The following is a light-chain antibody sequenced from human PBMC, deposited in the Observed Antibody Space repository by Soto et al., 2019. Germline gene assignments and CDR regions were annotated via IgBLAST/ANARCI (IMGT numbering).Light chain of an antibody. J-gene: IGKJ1*01. Sequence: DIQMTQSPSTLSASVGDRVTLTCRASQSVSNWLAWYQQKPGKAPKLLIYDVSSLKSGVPSRFSGSGSGTEFARTISSLQPDDFATYYCLQYKAYSTFGQGTKVEIK. CDR3: LQYKAYST. CDR2: DVS. V-gene: IGKV1-5*01. CDR1: QSVSNW.